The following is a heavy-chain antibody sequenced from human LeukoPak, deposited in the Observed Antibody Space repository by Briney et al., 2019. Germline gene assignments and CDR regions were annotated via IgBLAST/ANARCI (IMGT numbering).Heavy chain of an antibody. CDR1: GFTFSSYD. D-gene: IGHD6-19*01. J-gene: IGHJ4*02. CDR2: ISYDGSNK. Sequence: PGGSLRLSCAASGFTFSSYDMHWVRQAPGKGLEWVTLISYDGSNKYYGDSVKGRFTISRDNSKNMLYLQMSGLRAEDTAVYYCAKERPSGAGQEYYFDYWGQGTLVTVSS. V-gene: IGHV3-30*18. CDR3: AKERPSGAGQEYYFDY.